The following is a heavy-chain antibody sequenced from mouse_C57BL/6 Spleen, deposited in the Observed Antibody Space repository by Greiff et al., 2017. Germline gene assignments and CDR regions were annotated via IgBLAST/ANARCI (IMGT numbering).Heavy chain of an antibody. CDR3: ANYYGSSYWYFDV. D-gene: IGHD1-1*01. CDR2: INPDSSTI. Sequence: EASGIDFSRYWMSWVRRAPGKGLEWIGEINPDSSTINYAPSLKDKFIISRDNAKNTLYLQMSKVRSEDTALYYCANYYGSSYWYFDVWGTGTTVTVSS. V-gene: IGHV4-1*01. J-gene: IGHJ1*03. CDR1: GIDFSRYW.